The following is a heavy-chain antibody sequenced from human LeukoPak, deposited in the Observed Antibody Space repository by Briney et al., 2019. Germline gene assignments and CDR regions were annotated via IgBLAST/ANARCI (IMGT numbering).Heavy chain of an antibody. D-gene: IGHD3-16*01. V-gene: IGHV3-23*01. J-gene: IGHJ4*02. Sequence: SGGSLRLSCAASGFTFSSYGMSWVRQAPGKGLEWVSAISGSGGSTYYADSVKGRFTISRDNAKNTLYLQMNSLRAEDTAVYYCARVRWGGLYYFDYWGQGTLVTVSS. CDR1: GFTFSSYG. CDR3: ARVRWGGLYYFDY. CDR2: ISGSGGST.